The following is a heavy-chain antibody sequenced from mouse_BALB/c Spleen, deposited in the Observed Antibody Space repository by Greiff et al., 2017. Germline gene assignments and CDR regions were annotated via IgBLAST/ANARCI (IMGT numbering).Heavy chain of an antibody. CDR1: GFSLTGYG. CDR3: AREDDYDDLFYAMDY. D-gene: IGHD2-4*01. J-gene: IGHJ4*01. V-gene: IGHV2-6-7*01. CDR2: IWGDGST. Sequence: VQLQESGPGLVAPSQSLSITCTVSGFSLTGYGVNWVRQPPGKGLEWLGMIWGDGSTDYNSALKSRLSISKDNSKSQVFLKMNSLQTDDTARYYCAREDDYDDLFYAMDYWGQGTSVTVSS.